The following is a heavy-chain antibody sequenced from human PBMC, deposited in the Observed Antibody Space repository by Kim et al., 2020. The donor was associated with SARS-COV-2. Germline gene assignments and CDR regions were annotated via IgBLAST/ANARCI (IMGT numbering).Heavy chain of an antibody. CDR2: IKSKTEGGTT. Sequence: GGSLRLSCAASGFTFSNAWMSWVRQAPGKGLEWVGRIKSKTEGGTTDYAARVKGRFTISRDDSKNTLYLQMNSLKTEDTAVYYCTTEGITMVRGVQWGQGTLVTVSS. D-gene: IGHD3-10*01. CDR1: GFTFSNAW. J-gene: IGHJ4*02. CDR3: TTEGITMVRGVQ. V-gene: IGHV3-15*01.